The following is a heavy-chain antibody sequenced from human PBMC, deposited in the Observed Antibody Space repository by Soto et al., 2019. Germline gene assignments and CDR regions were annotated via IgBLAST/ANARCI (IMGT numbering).Heavy chain of an antibody. V-gene: IGHV3-11*03. CDR1: GFTFSDYY. D-gene: IGHD3-22*01. CDR2: IISSSSYT. CDR3: ARSRSLMLVVYQDPFDY. Sequence: GGSLRLSCAASGFTFSDYYMSWIRQAPGKGLEWVSYIISSSSYTNYADSVKGRFTISRDNAMNSLYLQMNSLRAEDTAVYYCARSRSLMLVVYQDPFDYWGQGTLVTVSS. J-gene: IGHJ4*02.